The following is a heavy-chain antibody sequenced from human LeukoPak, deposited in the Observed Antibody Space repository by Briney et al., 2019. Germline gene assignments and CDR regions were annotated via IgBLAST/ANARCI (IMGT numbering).Heavy chain of an antibody. CDR3: ARTSDYYDSRRNAYYYYGMDV. Sequence: NPGGSLRLSCAASGFTFSDYYMSWIRQAPGRGLEWVSYISSSGSTIYYADSVKGRFTISRDNAKNSLYLQMNSLRAEDTAVYYCARTSDYYDSRRNAYYYYGMDVWGQGTTVTVSS. D-gene: IGHD3-22*01. CDR1: GFTFSDYY. J-gene: IGHJ6*02. V-gene: IGHV3-11*01. CDR2: ISSSGSTI.